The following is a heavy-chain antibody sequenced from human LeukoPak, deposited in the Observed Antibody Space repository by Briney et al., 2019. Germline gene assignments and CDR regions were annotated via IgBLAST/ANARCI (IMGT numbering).Heavy chain of an antibody. Sequence: SETLSLTCAVYGGSFSGYYWSWIRQPPGKGLEWIGEINHSGSTNYNPALKSRFTISGDTSKNQFSLKVSSVTDADTAVYYCARDGVWVVVVPAAHYGMDVWGQGTTVTVSS. J-gene: IGHJ6*02. CDR3: ARDGVWVVVVPAAHYGMDV. V-gene: IGHV4-34*01. D-gene: IGHD2-2*01. CDR1: GGSFSGYY. CDR2: INHSGST.